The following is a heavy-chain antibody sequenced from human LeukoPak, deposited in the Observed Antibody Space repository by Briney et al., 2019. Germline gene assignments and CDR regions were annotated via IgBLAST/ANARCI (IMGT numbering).Heavy chain of an antibody. J-gene: IGHJ3*02. CDR1: GGSISSSSYY. CDR2: IYYSGST. V-gene: IGHV4-39*07. CDR3: AKALTGTTCAFEM. D-gene: IGHD1-7*01. Sequence: SETLSLTCTVSGGSISSSSYYWGWIRQPPGKGLEWIGNIYYSGSTYYNPSLKSRVTISVDTSKNHFSLKLSSVTAADTAMYYCAKALTGTTCAFEMWGQGTMVTVSS.